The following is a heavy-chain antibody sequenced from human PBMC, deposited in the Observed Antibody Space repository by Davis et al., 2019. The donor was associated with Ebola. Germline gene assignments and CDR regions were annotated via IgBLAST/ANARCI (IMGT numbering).Heavy chain of an antibody. D-gene: IGHD6-6*01. CDR3: ARDGSYSSSSGDY. Sequence: GGSLRLSCAASGFTFSSYAMHWVRQAPGKGLEWVANIKQDGSEKYYVDSVKGRFTISRDNAKNSLYLQMNSLRAEDTAVYYCARDGSYSSSSGDYWGQGTLVTVSS. V-gene: IGHV3-7*01. J-gene: IGHJ4*02. CDR1: GFTFSSYA. CDR2: IKQDGSEK.